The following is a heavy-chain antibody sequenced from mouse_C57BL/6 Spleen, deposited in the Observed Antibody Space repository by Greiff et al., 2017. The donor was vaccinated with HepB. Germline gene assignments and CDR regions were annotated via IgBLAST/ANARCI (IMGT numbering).Heavy chain of an antibody. Sequence: EVQLQQSGPELVKPGASVKIPCKASGYTFTDYNMDWVKQSHGKSLEWIGDINPNNGGTIYNQKFKGKATLTVDKSSSTAYMELRSLTSEDTAVYYCARYGGLLLWYFDVWGTGTTVTVSS. CDR3: ARYGGLLLWYFDV. CDR2: INPNNGGT. V-gene: IGHV1-18*01. CDR1: GYTFTDYN. J-gene: IGHJ1*03. D-gene: IGHD1-1*01.